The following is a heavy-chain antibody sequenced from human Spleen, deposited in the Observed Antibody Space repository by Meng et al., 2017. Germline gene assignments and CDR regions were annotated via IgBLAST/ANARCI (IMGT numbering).Heavy chain of an antibody. V-gene: IGHV1-69*13. Sequence: SVKVSCKASGGTFSSYAISWVRQAPGQGLEWMGGIIPIFGTANYAQKFQGRVTITADESTSTAYMELSSLRSEDTAVYYCARQGVNYYDSSGYFDYWGQGTLVTVSS. CDR2: IIPIFGTA. D-gene: IGHD3-22*01. CDR3: ARQGVNYYDSSGYFDY. J-gene: IGHJ4*02. CDR1: GGTFSSYA.